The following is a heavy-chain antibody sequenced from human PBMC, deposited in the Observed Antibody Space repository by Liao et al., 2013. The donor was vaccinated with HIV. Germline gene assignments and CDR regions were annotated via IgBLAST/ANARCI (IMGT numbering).Heavy chain of an antibody. CDR1: GGSISSYQ. V-gene: IGHV4-59*10. J-gene: IGHJ6*03. Sequence: QVQLQQWGAGLLKPSETLPLTCTVSGGSISSYQWNWIRQPAGKGLEWIGRIYTSGSTNYNPSLKSRVTMSVDTSKNQFSLKLTSVTAADTAVYYCARARWGYDTSGLRLYYHYMDVWGKGATVTVSS. D-gene: IGHD3-22*01. CDR2: IYTSGST. CDR3: ARARWGYDTSGLRLYYHYMDV.